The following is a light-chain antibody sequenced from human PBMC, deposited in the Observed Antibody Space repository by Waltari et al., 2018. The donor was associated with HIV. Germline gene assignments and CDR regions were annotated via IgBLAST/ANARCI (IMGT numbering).Light chain of an antibody. V-gene: IGLV1-51*01. CDR1: SSNIGNNY. J-gene: IGLJ2*01. CDR2: DIN. CDR3: GTWDSSLSAVV. Sequence: QSVLTQPPSVSAAPGQKVTISCSGSSSNIGNNYVSWYQQLPGTAPKVPIFDINNRPSGIPDRFSGSKSGTSATLAITVLQAGDEADYYCGTWDSSLSAVVFGGGTKLTVL.